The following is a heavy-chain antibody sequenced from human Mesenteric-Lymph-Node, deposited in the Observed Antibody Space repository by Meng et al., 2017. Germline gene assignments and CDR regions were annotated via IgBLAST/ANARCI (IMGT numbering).Heavy chain of an antibody. J-gene: IGHJ4*02. CDR2: ISSSGSTI. D-gene: IGHD6-19*01. CDR3: ARVPNVSGYSSGWYYFDY. CDR1: GFTFSSYE. V-gene: IGHV3-48*03. Sequence: LSLTCAASGFTFSSYEMNWVRQAPGKGLEWVSYISSSGSTIYYADSVKGRFTISRDNAKNSLYLQMNSLRAEDTAVYYCARVPNVSGYSSGWYYFDYWGQGTLVTVSS.